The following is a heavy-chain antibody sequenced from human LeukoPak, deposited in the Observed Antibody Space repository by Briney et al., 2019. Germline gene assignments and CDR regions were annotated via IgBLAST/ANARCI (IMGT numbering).Heavy chain of an antibody. J-gene: IGHJ4*02. CDR2: ISVSRNT. D-gene: IGHD2-15*01. V-gene: IGHV3-23*01. CDR3: AKAPVTTCSGAYCYPFGY. CDR1: GFTLSSYA. Sequence: PGGSRRLSCRASGFTLSSYAMSGVRQCPGKGLEWVSAISVSRNTYHADSVKGRFTISRDSYKNTLYLQMNSLRAEDAAVYYCAKAPVTTCSGAYCYPFGYWGQGTLVTVSS.